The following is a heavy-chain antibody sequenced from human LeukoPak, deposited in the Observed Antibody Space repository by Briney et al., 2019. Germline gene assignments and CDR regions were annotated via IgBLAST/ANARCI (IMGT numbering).Heavy chain of an antibody. D-gene: IGHD4-17*01. CDR1: GFTFNDYA. Sequence: GGSLRLSCTTSGFTFNDYAMHWVRQAPGKGLEWVAGISWNRNTIGYADSLRDRFTIFRDDAENSLYLQMNSLRPEDTAIYYCAKDADDSGDYVGIDYWGQGILVTVSS. CDR3: AKDADDSGDYVGIDY. J-gene: IGHJ4*02. CDR2: ISWNRNTI. V-gene: IGHV3-9*01.